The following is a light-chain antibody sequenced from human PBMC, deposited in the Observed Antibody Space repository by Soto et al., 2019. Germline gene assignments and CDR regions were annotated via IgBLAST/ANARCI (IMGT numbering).Light chain of an antibody. Sequence: EDVLTRSPGTLSLSPGERATLSCRASQSVSSSYLAWYQQKPGQAPRLLIYGASSRAAGIPDRFSGSGSGTDFTLTISRLEPEDFAVYYCQQYGSSPPTFGQGTKVDIK. J-gene: IGKJ1*01. V-gene: IGKV3-20*01. CDR3: QQYGSSPPT. CDR1: QSVSSSY. CDR2: GAS.